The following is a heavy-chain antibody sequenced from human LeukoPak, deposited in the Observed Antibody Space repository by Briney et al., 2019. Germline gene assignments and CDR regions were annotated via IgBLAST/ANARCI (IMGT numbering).Heavy chain of an antibody. CDR1: GNSLSELS. J-gene: IGHJ4*02. D-gene: IGHD3-3*01. CDR3: TTRSGDFWSGFVN. Sequence: ASAKDSCKVSGNSLSELSIQWVRQAPGKGLECMGGFDPEEAKMVYAQNFQGRVTMTEDTSTQTAYMELSGLTSDDTAVYYCTTRSGDFWSGFVNWGQGTLVTVSS. CDR2: FDPEEAKM. V-gene: IGHV1-24*01.